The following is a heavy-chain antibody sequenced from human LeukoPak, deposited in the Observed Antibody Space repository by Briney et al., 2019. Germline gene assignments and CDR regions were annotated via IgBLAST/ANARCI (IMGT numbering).Heavy chain of an antibody. CDR1: GFTFSSYA. D-gene: IGHD6-6*01. CDR2: ISYDGSNK. CDR3: ARDLPTGSDYFDY. V-gene: IGHV3-30-3*01. Sequence: GGSLRLSCAASGFTFSSYAMHWVRQAPGKGLEWVAVISYDGSNKYYADSVKGRFTISRDNSKNTLYLQMNSLRAEDTAVYYCARDLPTGSDYFDYWGQGTLVTVSS. J-gene: IGHJ4*02.